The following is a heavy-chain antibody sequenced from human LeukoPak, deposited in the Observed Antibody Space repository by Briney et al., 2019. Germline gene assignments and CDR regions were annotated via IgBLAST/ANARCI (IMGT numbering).Heavy chain of an antibody. D-gene: IGHD2-2*02. CDR1: GFTFSSYG. V-gene: IGHV3-33*01. J-gene: IGHJ3*02. CDR2: IWCDGSNK. Sequence: GGSLRLSCAASGFTFSSYGMHWVRQAPGKGLEWVAVIWCDGSNKYYADSVKGRFTTSRDNSKNTLYLQMNSLRAEDTAVYYCAREVTECSSTSCYSAFDIWGQGTMVTVSS. CDR3: AREVTECSSTSCYSAFDI.